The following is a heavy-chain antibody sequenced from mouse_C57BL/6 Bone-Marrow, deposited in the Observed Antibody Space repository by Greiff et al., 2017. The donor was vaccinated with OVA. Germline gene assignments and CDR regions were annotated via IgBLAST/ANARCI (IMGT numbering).Heavy chain of an antibody. Sequence: VKVVESGPGLVAPSQSLSITCTVSGFSLTSYGVHWVRQPPGKGLEWLVVIWSDGSTTYNSALKSRLSISKDNSKSQVFLKMNSLQTDDTAMYYCARQDYDGGYAMDYWGQGTSVTVSS. CDR2: IWSDGST. CDR1: GFSLTSYG. CDR3: ARQDYDGGYAMDY. J-gene: IGHJ4*01. V-gene: IGHV2-6-1*01. D-gene: IGHD2-4*01.